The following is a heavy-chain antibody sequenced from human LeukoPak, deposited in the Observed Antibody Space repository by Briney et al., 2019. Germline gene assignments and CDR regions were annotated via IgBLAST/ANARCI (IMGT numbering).Heavy chain of an antibody. CDR2: INSDGSST. CDR3: ARTPQGSSSYDEGYFDY. Sequence: GGSLRLSCAASGFTFSSYWMHWGRQGPGKGLVWVSRINSDGSSTSYADSVKGRFTISRDNAKNTLYLQMNSLRAEDTAVYYCARTPQGSSSYDEGYFDYWGQGTLVTVSS. D-gene: IGHD6-6*01. J-gene: IGHJ4*02. V-gene: IGHV3-74*01. CDR1: GFTFSSYW.